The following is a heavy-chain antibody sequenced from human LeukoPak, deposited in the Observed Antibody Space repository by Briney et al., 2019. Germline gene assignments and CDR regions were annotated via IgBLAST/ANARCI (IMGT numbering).Heavy chain of an antibody. CDR2: ISSSSSTI. V-gene: IGHV3-48*01. D-gene: IGHD3-10*01. CDR1: GFTFSSYS. Sequence: GGSLRLSCAASGFTFSSYSMNWVRQAPGKGLEWVSYISSSSSTIYYADSVKGRFTISRDNAWNSLYLQMNSLRAEDTAVYYCARGGNYYNEAFDIWGQGTMVTVSS. CDR3: ARGGNYYNEAFDI. J-gene: IGHJ3*02.